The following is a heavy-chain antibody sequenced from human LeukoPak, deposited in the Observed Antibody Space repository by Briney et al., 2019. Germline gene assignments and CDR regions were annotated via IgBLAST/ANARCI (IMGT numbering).Heavy chain of an antibody. J-gene: IGHJ6*03. D-gene: IGHD2-8*02. V-gene: IGHV3-7*01. CDR1: GLSVSGYW. CDR3: ASRYCTGVNCFAASYMCMDV. Sequence: GGSLRLSCAASGLSVSGYWLTWVRQAPEKGLEWVANIKQDGSEKNYVDSVKGRFTISRDNADNSLYLEMTNLRVEDTAVYFCASRYCTGVNCFAASYMCMDVWGKGTTVTVSS. CDR2: IKQDGSEK.